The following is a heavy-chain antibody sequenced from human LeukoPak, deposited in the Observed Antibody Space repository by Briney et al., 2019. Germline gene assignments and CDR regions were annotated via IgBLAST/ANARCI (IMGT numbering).Heavy chain of an antibody. Sequence: PSETLSLTCAVYGGSFSGYYWSWIRQPPGKGLEWIGEINHSGSTNYNPSLKSRVTISVDTSKNQFSLKLSSVTAADTAVYYCARHPLPHPYYYGSGSPWGQGTLVTVSS. CDR1: GGSFSGYY. CDR2: INHSGST. J-gene: IGHJ5*02. D-gene: IGHD3-10*01. V-gene: IGHV4-34*01. CDR3: ARHPLPHPYYYGSGSP.